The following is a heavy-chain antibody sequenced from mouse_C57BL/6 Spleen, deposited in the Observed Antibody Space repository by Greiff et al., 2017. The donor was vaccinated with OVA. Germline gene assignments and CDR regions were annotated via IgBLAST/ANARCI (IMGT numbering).Heavy chain of an antibody. Sequence: EVKLVESGGGLVKPGGSLKLSCAASGFTFSDYGMHWVRQAPEKGLEWVAYISSGSSTIYYADTVKGRFNISRDNAKNTLFLQMTSLRSEDTAMYYCARGRDGYFDVWGTGTTVTVSS. J-gene: IGHJ1*03. CDR2: ISSGSSTI. CDR3: ARGRDGYFDV. D-gene: IGHD3-3*01. CDR1: GFTFSDYG. V-gene: IGHV5-17*01.